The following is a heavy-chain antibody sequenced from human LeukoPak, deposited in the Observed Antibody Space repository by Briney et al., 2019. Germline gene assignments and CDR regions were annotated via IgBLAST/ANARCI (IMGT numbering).Heavy chain of an antibody. CDR3: ARRQGCSSTSCPPDY. CDR1: GYSFTRYW. J-gene: IGHJ4*02. D-gene: IGHD2-2*01. Sequence: GESLKISCKGFGYSFTRYWIGWVRQMPGKGLEWMGIIYPGDSDTRYSPSFQGQVTISADKSISTAYLQWSSLKASDTAMYYCARRQGCSSTSCPPDYWGQGTLVTVSP. V-gene: IGHV5-51*01. CDR2: IYPGDSDT.